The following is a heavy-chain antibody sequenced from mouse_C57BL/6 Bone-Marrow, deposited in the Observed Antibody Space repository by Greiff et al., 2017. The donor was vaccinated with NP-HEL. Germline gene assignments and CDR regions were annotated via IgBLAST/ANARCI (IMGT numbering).Heavy chain of an antibody. CDR1: GYTFTDYY. J-gene: IGHJ3*01. Sequence: QVQLQQSGAELVRPGASVKLSCKASGYTFTDYYINWVKQRPGQGLEWIARIYPGSGNTYYNEKFKGKATLTAEKSSSTAYMQLSSLTSEDSAVYFCAREYGTPFAYWGQGTLVTVSA. D-gene: IGHD1-1*01. CDR2: IYPGSGNT. CDR3: AREYGTPFAY. V-gene: IGHV1-76*01.